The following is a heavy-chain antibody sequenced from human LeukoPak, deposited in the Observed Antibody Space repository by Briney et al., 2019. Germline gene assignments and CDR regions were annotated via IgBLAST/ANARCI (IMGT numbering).Heavy chain of an antibody. D-gene: IGHD3-22*01. J-gene: IGHJ6*02. CDR3: ARDRRYYDTSGTVYYDAMDV. CDR1: GGSISRYY. V-gene: IGHV4-59*01. CDR2: ISYSGNT. Sequence: SETLSLTCTVSGGSISRYYCSWIRQPPGKGLEWIGYISYSGNTNYNPSLKSRVTISVDTSKNQFSLKLNSVTAADTAVYYCARDRRYYDTSGTVYYDAMDVWGQGTTVTVSS.